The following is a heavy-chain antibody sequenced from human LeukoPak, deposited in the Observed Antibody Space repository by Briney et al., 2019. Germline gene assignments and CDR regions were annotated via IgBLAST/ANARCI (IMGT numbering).Heavy chain of an antibody. V-gene: IGHV1-8*01. J-gene: IGHJ6*03. CDR1: GYTFTSYD. CDR2: MNPNSGNT. Sequence: ASVKVSCKASGYTFTSYDINWVRQATGQGLEWMGWMNPNSGNTGYAQKFQGRVTMTRNTSISTAYMELSSLRSEDTAVYYCARNFGVATLYYYYYYMDVWGKGTTVTVSS. D-gene: IGHD3-3*01. CDR3: ARNFGVATLYYYYYYMDV.